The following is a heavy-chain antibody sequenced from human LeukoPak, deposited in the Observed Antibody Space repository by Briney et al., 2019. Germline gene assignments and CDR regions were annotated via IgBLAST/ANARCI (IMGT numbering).Heavy chain of an antibody. Sequence: PSETLSLTCTVSGDSIIGYYWTWIRQPPGKGLEWIGYVYYSGTAIYTPSLKSRDTISVDTSKNQFSLKLSSVTAADTAVYYCARAGYSTTKIFDYWGQGALVTISS. J-gene: IGHJ4*02. CDR1: GDSIIGYY. D-gene: IGHD5-12*01. CDR2: VYYSGTA. V-gene: IGHV4-59*12. CDR3: ARAGYSTTKIFDY.